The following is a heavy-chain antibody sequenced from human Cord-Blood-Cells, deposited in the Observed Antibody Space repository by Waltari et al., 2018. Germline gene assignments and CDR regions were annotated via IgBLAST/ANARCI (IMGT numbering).Heavy chain of an antibody. CDR2: IYPGDSDT. J-gene: IGHJ4*02. CDR3: ARLDPAAGDPGSYYFDY. D-gene: IGHD6-13*01. CDR1: GYSFTSYW. Sequence: EVQLVQSGAEVKKPGESLRISCKGSGYSFTSYWIGWVRQMPGKGLEWMGIIYPGDSDTRYSPSFQGQVTISADKSISTAYLQWSSLKASDTAMYYCARLDPAAGDPGSYYFDYWGQGTLVTVSS. V-gene: IGHV5-51*03.